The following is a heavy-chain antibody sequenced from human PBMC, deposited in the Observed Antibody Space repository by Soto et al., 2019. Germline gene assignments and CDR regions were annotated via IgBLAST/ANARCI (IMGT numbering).Heavy chain of an antibody. Sequence: EVQLVESGGGLVKPGGSLRLSCAASGFSFSTYGMSWVRQAPGKGLEWVSSISSNGDFIYYADSLKGRFTISRDNAKNSLYLQMNTPRAEDTAVYYCARTRAATMVRGAYDENGFDPWGQGTLVTVSS. J-gene: IGHJ5*02. D-gene: IGHD3-10*01. CDR3: ARTRAATMVRGAYDENGFDP. V-gene: IGHV3-21*01. CDR1: GFSFSTYG. CDR2: ISSNGDFI.